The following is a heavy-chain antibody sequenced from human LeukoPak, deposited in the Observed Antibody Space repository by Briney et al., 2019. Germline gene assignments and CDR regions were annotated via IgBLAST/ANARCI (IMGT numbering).Heavy chain of an antibody. J-gene: IGHJ4*02. CDR1: GFTFSSYA. V-gene: IGHV3-23*01. D-gene: IGHD1-7*01. Sequence: GGSLRLSCAASGFTFSSYAMSWVRQAPGKGLEWVSAISGSGGSTYYADSVKGRFTISRDNSKNTLYLQMNSLRAEDTAVYYCARDRGSITGTYLDYWGQGTLVTVSS. CDR3: ARDRGSITGTYLDY. CDR2: ISGSGGST.